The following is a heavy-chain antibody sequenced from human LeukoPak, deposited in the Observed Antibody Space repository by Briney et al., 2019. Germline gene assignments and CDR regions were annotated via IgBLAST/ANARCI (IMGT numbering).Heavy chain of an antibody. Sequence: PGGSLRLSCAASGFTLSNYGMHWVRQAPGKGLEWVAVIWYGGSYKYSADSVKGRFTISRDNSKNTLYLQVNSLRAEDTAVYYCARGGDYFDYWGQGTLVTVSS. V-gene: IGHV3-33*01. CDR3: ARGGDYFDY. CDR1: GFTLSNYG. CDR2: IWYGGSYK. D-gene: IGHD3-16*01. J-gene: IGHJ4*02.